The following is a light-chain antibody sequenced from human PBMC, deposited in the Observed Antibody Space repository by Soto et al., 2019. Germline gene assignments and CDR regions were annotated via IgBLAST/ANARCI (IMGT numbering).Light chain of an antibody. J-gene: IGKJ1*01. V-gene: IGKV1-5*03. CDR1: QIISSW. CDR2: EAS. CDR3: QQSSNYPWT. Sequence: DIQMTQSPSTLSASVGDRVTITCRASQIISSWLAWYQQKPGKAPKLLIYEASNLESGVPSRFSGSGSGTEFTLTISSLQPDDFATYYCQQSSNYPWTFGQGTKVEIK.